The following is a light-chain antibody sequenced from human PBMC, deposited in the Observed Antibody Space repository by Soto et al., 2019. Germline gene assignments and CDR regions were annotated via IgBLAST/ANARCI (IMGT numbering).Light chain of an antibody. CDR1: QSVTSN. J-gene: IGKJ4*01. Sequence: ERGMTRSPATLSVSPGERATLSCRASQSVTSNLAWYQQKRGQAPRLLIYGASTRATGIPARFSGSGSGTEFTLTISSLQSEDLAVYYCQQYNNWPLTFGGGTKVDIK. CDR3: QQYNNWPLT. CDR2: GAS. V-gene: IGKV3-15*01.